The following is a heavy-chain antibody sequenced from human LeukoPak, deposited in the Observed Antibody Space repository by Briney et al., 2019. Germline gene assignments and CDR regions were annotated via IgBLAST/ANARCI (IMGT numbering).Heavy chain of an antibody. CDR3: ARRDSSGYYAHYFDY. J-gene: IGHJ4*02. CDR2: IYYSGST. CDR1: GGSISSSSYY. D-gene: IGHD3-22*01. V-gene: IGHV4-39*02. Sequence: PSETLSLTCTVSGGSISSSSYYWGWIRQPPGKGLEWIGSIYYSGSTYYNPSLKSRITISVTTTKNDFSRKLSSVTAAATAVYYCARRDSSGYYAHYFDYWGQGTLVTVCS.